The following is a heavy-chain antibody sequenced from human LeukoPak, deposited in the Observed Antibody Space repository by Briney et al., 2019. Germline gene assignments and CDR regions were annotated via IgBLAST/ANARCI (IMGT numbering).Heavy chain of an antibody. J-gene: IGHJ4*02. V-gene: IGHV1-8*01. CDR3: ARWGYSSRHFDY. D-gene: IGHD6-13*01. CDR2: MNPNSGGT. CDR1: GYPFTTYD. Sequence: ASVKVSCKASGYPFTTYDINWVRQAPGQGLEWVAWMNPNSGGTVYAQKFQGRVTLARDTSIGTAYMELNSLRSEDTAVYYCARWGYSSRHFDYWGQGTLVTVSS.